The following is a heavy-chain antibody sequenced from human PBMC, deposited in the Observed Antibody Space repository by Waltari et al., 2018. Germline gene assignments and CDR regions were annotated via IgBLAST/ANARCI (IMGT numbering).Heavy chain of an antibody. Sequence: QLQLQESGPGLVKPSETLSLTCTVSGGSISSSSYYWGWIRQPPGKGLEWIGSIYYSGSTSHDPSLKRRVTIAVDTSKNQFCLKLSSVTAADTAVYYCARYGSGSPEAFDIWGQGTMVTVSS. J-gene: IGHJ3*02. D-gene: IGHD3-10*01. CDR3: ARYGSGSPEAFDI. CDR1: GGSISSSSYY. CDR2: IYYSGST. V-gene: IGHV4-39*07.